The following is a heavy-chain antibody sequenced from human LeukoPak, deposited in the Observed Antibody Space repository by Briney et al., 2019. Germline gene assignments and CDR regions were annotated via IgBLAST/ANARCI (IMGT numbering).Heavy chain of an antibody. CDR1: GFTFSTYA. CDR3: ARDHRADDSSGYYYRLDY. CDR2: ISYDGSNK. V-gene: IGHV3-30*19. Sequence: PGRSLRLSCAASGFTFSTYAIHWVRQAPGKGLEWVAVISYDGSNKYYADSVKGRFTISRDNSKNTLYLQMNSLRAEDTAVYYCARDHRADDSSGYYYRLDYWGQGTLVTVSS. D-gene: IGHD3-22*01. J-gene: IGHJ4*02.